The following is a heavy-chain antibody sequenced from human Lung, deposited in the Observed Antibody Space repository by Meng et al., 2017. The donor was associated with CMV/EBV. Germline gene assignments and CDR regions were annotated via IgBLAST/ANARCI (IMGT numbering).Heavy chain of an antibody. D-gene: IGHD2-2*02. V-gene: IGHV1-69*05. CDR2: IIPIFGIA. Sequence: SXXVSXKASGGTFSNYAFSWVRQAPGQGLEWMGGIIPIFGIANYAQKFQGRVTIATDESTSTAYMELISLRPEDTAVYYCARDRTGDCSSTNCYNYYYYYGMDVXGEGXTVTVSS. CDR3: ARDRTGDCSSTNCYNYYYYYGMDV. J-gene: IGHJ6*04. CDR1: GGTFSNYA.